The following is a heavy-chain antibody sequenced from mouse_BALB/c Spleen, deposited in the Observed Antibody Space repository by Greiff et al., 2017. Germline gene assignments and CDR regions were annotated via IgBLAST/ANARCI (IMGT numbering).Heavy chain of an antibody. V-gene: IGHV8-12*01. J-gene: IGHJ4*01. CDR1: GFSLSTSGMG. Sequence: QVTLKESGPGILQPSQTLSLTCSFSGFSLSTSGMGVSWIRQPSGKGLEWLAHIYWDDDKRYNPSLKSRLTISKDTSSNQVFLKITSVDTADTATYYCARDYYGSSYDYAMDYWGQGTSVTVSS. CDR3: ARDYYGSSYDYAMDY. D-gene: IGHD1-1*01. CDR2: IYWDDDK.